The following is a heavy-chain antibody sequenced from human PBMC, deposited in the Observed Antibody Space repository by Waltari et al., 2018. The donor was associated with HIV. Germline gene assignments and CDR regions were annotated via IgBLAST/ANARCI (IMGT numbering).Heavy chain of an antibody. Sequence: QVQLAQSEAEVKQPAASVKVSCKASGYTFINPDINWVRRAAGRGLEWMGWMSPHSGKVGYAQKFQGRVTLTGDASIDTAYLELTGLTSHDTAVYYCAISHRGAIFGDHWGQGTPVTVSS. CDR1: GYTFINPD. D-gene: IGHD3-3*01. J-gene: IGHJ5*02. CDR2: MSPHSGKV. V-gene: IGHV1-8*02. CDR3: AISHRGAIFGDH.